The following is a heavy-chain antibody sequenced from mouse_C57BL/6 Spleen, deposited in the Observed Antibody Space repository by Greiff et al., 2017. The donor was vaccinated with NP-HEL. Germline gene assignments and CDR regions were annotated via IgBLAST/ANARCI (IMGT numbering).Heavy chain of an antibody. CDR3: ARRAGRDYYAMDD. V-gene: IGHV1-9*01. D-gene: IGHD1-1*01. CDR2: ILPGSGST. Sequence: QVQLQQSGAELMKPGASVKLSCKATGYTFTGYWIEWVKQRPGHGLEWIGEILPGSGSTTYNEKFKGKATFTADTSSNTANMQLSSLTTEDSVIYYCARRAGRDYYAMDDWGQGTSVTVSS. J-gene: IGHJ4*01. CDR1: GYTFTGYW.